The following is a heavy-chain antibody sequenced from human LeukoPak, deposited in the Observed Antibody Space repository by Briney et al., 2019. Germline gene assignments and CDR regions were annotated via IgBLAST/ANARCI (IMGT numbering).Heavy chain of an antibody. V-gene: IGHV4-59*01. D-gene: IGHD3-22*01. J-gene: IGHJ4*02. CDR3: AITTYYYDSSGLLFDY. CDR2: IYYSGST. Sequence: SETLSLTCTVSGGSISSYYWSWIRQPPGKGLEWIGYIYYSGSTNYNPSLKSRVTISVDTSKNQFSLKLSSVTAADTAVYYCAITTYYYDSSGLLFDYWGQGTLVTVPS. CDR1: GGSISSYY.